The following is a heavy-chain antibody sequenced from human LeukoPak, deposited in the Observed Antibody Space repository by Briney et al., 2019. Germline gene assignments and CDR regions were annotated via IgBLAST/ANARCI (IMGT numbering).Heavy chain of an antibody. D-gene: IGHD5-12*01. CDR3: AVPLGRGYDPALDYYYYGMDV. CDR1: GYSFTSYW. J-gene: IGHJ6*04. CDR2: IDPSDSYT. V-gene: IGHV5-10-1*01. Sequence: GESLKISCKGSGYSFTSYWISRVRQMPGKGLEWMGRIDPSDSYTNYSPSFQGHVTISADKSISTAYLQWSSLKASDTAMYYCAVPLGRGYDPALDYYYYGMDVWGKGTTVTVSS.